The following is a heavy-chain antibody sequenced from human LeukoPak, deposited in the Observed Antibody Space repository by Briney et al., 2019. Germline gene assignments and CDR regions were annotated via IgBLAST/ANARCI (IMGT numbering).Heavy chain of an antibody. J-gene: IGHJ4*02. CDR3: AALNGDGYNRPPIDY. CDR1: GYTFTSYY. Sequence: ASVKVSCKASGYTFTSYYMYWVRQATGQGLEWMGWMNPNSGNTGYAQKFQGRVTMTRNTSISTAYMELSSLRSEDTAVYYCAALNGDGYNRPPIDYWGQGTLVTVSS. V-gene: IGHV1-8*02. D-gene: IGHD5-24*01. CDR2: MNPNSGNT.